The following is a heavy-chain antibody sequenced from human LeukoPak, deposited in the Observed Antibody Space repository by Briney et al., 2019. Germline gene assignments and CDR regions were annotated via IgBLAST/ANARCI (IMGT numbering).Heavy chain of an antibody. J-gene: IGHJ4*02. CDR2: IYTSGST. CDR3: AREVKGYYDSSGSENFDY. Sequence: SQTLSLTCTVSGGSISSGSYYWSWIRQPAGKGLEWIGRIYTSGSTNYNPSLKSRVTISVDTFKNQFSLKLSSVTAADTAVYYCAREVKGYYDSSGSENFDYWGQGTLVTVSS. D-gene: IGHD3-22*01. V-gene: IGHV4-61*02. CDR1: GGSISSGSYY.